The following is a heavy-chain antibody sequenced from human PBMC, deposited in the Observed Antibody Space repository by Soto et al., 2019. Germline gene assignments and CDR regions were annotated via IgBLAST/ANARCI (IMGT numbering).Heavy chain of an antibody. J-gene: IGHJ4*02. CDR2: MNPNSGNT. CDR3: ARSLRNGGFDY. CDR1: GYTFTRYD. V-gene: IGHV1-8*01. D-gene: IGHD7-27*01. Sequence: QVQLVQSGAEVKKPGASVKVSCKASGYTFTRYDINWVRQATGQGYEWMGWMNPNSGNTGYAQKFQDRVIMTRDTSITTAYMELSSLTSEDTAVYYCARSLRNGGFDYWGQGNLIIVSS.